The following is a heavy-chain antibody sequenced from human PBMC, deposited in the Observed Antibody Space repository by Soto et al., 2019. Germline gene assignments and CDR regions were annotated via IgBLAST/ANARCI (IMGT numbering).Heavy chain of an antibody. J-gene: IGHJ4*02. CDR1: GFHFSDYA. CDR2: VSHDGRNT. D-gene: IGHD6-19*01. V-gene: IGHV3-30*18. Sequence: PGGSLRLSSAASGFHFSDYAMHWVRQAPGKGLEWVAVVSHDGRNTHYADSVKGRFTISRDSSKNTVSLEMTSLRAEDTAVYYCAKGGRQWLVTSDFNYWGQGALVTVS. CDR3: AKGGRQWLVTSDFNY.